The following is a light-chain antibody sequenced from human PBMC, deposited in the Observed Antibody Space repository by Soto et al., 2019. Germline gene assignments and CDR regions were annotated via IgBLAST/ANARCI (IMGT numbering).Light chain of an antibody. J-gene: IGKJ5*01. V-gene: IGKV1-33*01. CDR2: DAT. Sequence: DIQMTQSPSSLFASVGDRVTITCRASQDISHFLNWYQQKPGKAPKLLIYDATNLQTGVPSRFSGRGSGTDFTFPISSLQPDDSGSYYCQQYDDLPITFGQGTRLEIK. CDR3: QQYDDLPIT. CDR1: QDISHF.